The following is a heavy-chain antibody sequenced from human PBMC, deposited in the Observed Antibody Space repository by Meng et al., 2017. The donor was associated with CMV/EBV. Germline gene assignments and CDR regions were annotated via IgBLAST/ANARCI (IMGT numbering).Heavy chain of an antibody. Sequence: GSLKISCAASGFTFSDYYMNWVRQVPGKGLVWVSHTNSDGSSTSYADSVKGRFTISRDNAKNTLYLQMNSLRAEDTAVYYCARSGGSLTGALPPDYWGQGTLVTVSS. V-gene: IGHV3-74*01. CDR3: ARSGGSLTGALPPDY. J-gene: IGHJ4*02. CDR1: GFTFSDYY. CDR2: TNSDGSST. D-gene: IGHD3-9*01.